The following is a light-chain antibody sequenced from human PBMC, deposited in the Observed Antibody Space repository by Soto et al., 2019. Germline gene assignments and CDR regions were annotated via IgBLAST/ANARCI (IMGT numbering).Light chain of an antibody. Sequence: EIVLTQSPCTLSLSPGERATLSCRASQTVSSSFLAWYQQKPGQAPRLFIYGASSRATGIPDRFSGSGSGTDFTLTIGGLEPEDFAVYYCQQYGTLPITFDQGTRLEIK. V-gene: IGKV3-20*01. J-gene: IGKJ5*01. CDR1: QTVSSSF. CDR2: GAS. CDR3: QQYGTLPIT.